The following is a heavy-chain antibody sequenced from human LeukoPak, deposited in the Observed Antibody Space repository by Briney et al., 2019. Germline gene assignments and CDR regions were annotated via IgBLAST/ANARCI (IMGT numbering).Heavy chain of an antibody. CDR1: GFTFSSYA. CDR3: AKVGQAFDYDFWSGYSFDY. J-gene: IGHJ4*02. D-gene: IGHD3-3*01. Sequence: PGGSLRLSCAASGFTFSSYAMSWVRQAPGKGLEWVSAISGSGGSTYYADSVKGRFTISRDNSKNTLYLQMNSLRAEDTAVYYCAKVGQAFDYDFWSGYSFDYWGQGTLVTVSS. V-gene: IGHV3-23*01. CDR2: ISGSGGST.